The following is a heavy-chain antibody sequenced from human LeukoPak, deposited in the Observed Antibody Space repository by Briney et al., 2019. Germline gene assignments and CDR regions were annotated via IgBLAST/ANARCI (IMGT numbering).Heavy chain of an antibody. CDR2: LYYRGST. J-gene: IGHJ4*02. CDR1: GGSISGYY. Sequence: SETLSLTCTVSGGSISGYYWTWIRQPPGKGLEWIGSLYYRGSTNYNPSLKSRVSISVDTSKNQLSLKLISVTASDTAVYYCARGYTYGSGGGDFDYWGQGTLVTVSS. D-gene: IGHD3-10*01. V-gene: IGHV4-59*01. CDR3: ARGYTYGSGGGDFDY.